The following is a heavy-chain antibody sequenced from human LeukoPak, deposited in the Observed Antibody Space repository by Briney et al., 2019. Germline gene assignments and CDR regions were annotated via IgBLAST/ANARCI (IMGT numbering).Heavy chain of an antibody. CDR3: ATGKEWMALDY. CDR2: IYRGTET. D-gene: IGHD5-24*01. V-gene: IGHV3-NL1*01. CDR1: GFTFSSYG. J-gene: IGHJ4*02. Sequence: GGSLRLSCAASGFTFSSYGMHWVRQAPGKGLEWVSIIYRGTETNYADSVKDRFIISRDFSRNTFFLDLNRLRIDDTAIYYCATGKEWMALDYWGQGSLVTVSS.